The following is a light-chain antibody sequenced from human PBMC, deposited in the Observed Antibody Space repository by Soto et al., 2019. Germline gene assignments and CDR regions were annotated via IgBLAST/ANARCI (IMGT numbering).Light chain of an antibody. CDR3: NSYAGNNKI. J-gene: IGLJ2*01. Sequence: QSALTQPPSASGSPGQSVTLSCTGTSSDVGAYNYVSWYQQQPGKAPKLIIYEVSERPSGVPDRFSGSRSGNAASLTVSGLQAEDEADYYCNSYAGNNKIFGGGTKVTVL. V-gene: IGLV2-8*01. CDR1: SSDVGAYNY. CDR2: EVS.